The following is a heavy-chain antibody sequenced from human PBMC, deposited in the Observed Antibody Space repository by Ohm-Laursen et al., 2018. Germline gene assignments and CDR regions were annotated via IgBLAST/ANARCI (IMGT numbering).Heavy chain of an antibody. Sequence: SLRLSCAASGFSFSTSGMHWVRQAPGMGLEWVAVISYDGSNEKYADSVKGRFTISRDNSKNTLYLQMSSLRAEDTAVYYCAKRYQMLYILDAFDIWGQGTMVTVSS. D-gene: IGHD2-2*02. CDR3: AKRYQMLYILDAFDI. CDR1: GFSFSTSG. V-gene: IGHV3-30*18. CDR2: ISYDGSNE. J-gene: IGHJ3*02.